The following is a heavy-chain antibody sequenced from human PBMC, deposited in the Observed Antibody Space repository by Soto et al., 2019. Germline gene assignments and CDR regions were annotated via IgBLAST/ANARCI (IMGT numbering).Heavy chain of an antibody. D-gene: IGHD1-26*01. J-gene: IGHJ4*02. V-gene: IGHV3-74*03. CDR2: ISDDGSST. Sequence: PGGSLRLSCAASGFTFSSYWMHWVRQAPGKGLVWVSRISDDGSSTTYADSVRGRFTISRDNANYTLYLEISSLRAGDTGVYYCAKADRGATTFDYWGQGALVTVSS. CDR1: GFTFSSYW. CDR3: AKADRGATTFDY.